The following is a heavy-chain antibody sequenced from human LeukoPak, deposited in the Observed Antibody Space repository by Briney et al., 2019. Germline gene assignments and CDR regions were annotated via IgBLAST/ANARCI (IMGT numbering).Heavy chain of an antibody. Sequence: ASVKVSCKASGYTFTSYDINWVRQATGQGLEWMGWMSPNSGNTGYAQKFQGRVTMTRDTSISTVYMELNSLRSEDTAVYYCTSGPPEWGFDLWGRGTLVTVSS. CDR1: GYTFTSYD. CDR2: MSPNSGNT. V-gene: IGHV1-8*01. J-gene: IGHJ2*01. CDR3: TSGPPEWGFDL. D-gene: IGHD1-14*01.